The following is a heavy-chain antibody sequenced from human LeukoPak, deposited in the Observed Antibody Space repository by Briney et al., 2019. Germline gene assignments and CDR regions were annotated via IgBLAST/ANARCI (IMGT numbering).Heavy chain of an antibody. D-gene: IGHD3-22*01. CDR2: IYYSGST. J-gene: IGHJ4*02. CDR1: GGSISSGGYY. CDR3: ARSRQRDYDSNPAIDY. V-gene: IGHV4-31*03. Sequence: SETLSLTCTVSGGSISSGGYYWSWIRQHPGKGLEWIGYIYYSGSTYYNPSHKSRVTISVDTSKNQFSLKLSSVTAADTAVYYCARSRQRDYDSNPAIDYWGQGTLVTVSS.